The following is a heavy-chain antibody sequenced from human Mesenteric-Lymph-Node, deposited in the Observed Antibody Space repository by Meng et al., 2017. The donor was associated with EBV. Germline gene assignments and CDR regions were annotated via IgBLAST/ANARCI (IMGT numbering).Heavy chain of an antibody. CDR2: VYYSGIT. D-gene: IGHD6-19*01. J-gene: IGHJ4*02. V-gene: IGHV4-39*07. Sequence: YWVCIRQPPGTGLSSFGGVYYSGITYYNGLLKSGGTISADTPKNQFSLKLSSGTAADTAVYYCAIGYSSGWCVYWGQGTLVTVSS. CDR3: AIGYSSGWCVY. CDR1: Y.